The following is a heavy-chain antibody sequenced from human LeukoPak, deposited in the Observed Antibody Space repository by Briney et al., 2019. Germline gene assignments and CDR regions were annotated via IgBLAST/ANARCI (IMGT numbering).Heavy chain of an antibody. J-gene: IGHJ4*02. CDR3: AREGENYYDSSGYVWFGGPFDY. CDR2: INHSGST. D-gene: IGHD3-22*01. Sequence: PSETLSLTCAVYGGSFSGYYWSWIRQPPGKGLEWIGEINHSGSTNYNPSLKSRVTISVDTSKNQFSLKLSSVTAADTAVYYCAREGENYYDSSGYVWFGGPFDYWGQGTLVTVSS. CDR1: GGSFSGYY. V-gene: IGHV4-34*01.